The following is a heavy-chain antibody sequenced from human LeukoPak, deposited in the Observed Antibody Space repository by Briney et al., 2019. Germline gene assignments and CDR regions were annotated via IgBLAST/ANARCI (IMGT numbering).Heavy chain of an antibody. J-gene: IGHJ4*02. CDR3: RGSYYSGFDY. CDR2: ISYDGSNK. CDR1: GFTFSSYA. V-gene: IGHV3-30-3*01. D-gene: IGHD1-26*01. Sequence: GGSLRLSCAASGFTFSSYAMHWVRQAPGKGLEWVAVISYDGSNKYYADSVKGRFTISRDNSKNTLYLQMNSLRAEGTAVYYCRGSYYSGFDYWGQGTLVTVSS.